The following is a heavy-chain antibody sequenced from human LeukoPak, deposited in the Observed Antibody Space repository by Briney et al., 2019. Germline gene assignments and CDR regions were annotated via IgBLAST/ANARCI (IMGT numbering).Heavy chain of an antibody. Sequence: PSGTLSLTCTVSGGSISSYYWSWIRQPPGKGLEWIGYIYYTGSTNYNPSLKGRVTISVDTSKNQFSLKLSSVTAADTAVYYCARDICGYSCGCFDNWGQGTLVTVSS. D-gene: IGHD5-18*01. CDR2: IYYTGST. CDR1: GGSISSYY. CDR3: ARDICGYSCGCFDN. V-gene: IGHV4-59*12. J-gene: IGHJ4*02.